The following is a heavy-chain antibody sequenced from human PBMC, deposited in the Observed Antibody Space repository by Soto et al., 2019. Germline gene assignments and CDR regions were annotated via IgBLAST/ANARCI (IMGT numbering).Heavy chain of an antibody. CDR1: GFTFSTYD. J-gene: IGHJ6*02. D-gene: IGHD5-12*01. CDR2: LGTAGDS. V-gene: IGHV3-13*01. Sequence: EAQLVESGGGLVQPGGPLRLSCAASGFTFSTYDMHWVRQPIGEGLEWVAALGTAGDSYYPDSVKGRFHIFRENAKDSLYLQMNSLRAGDTAVYYCVRDGGYDGLDVWGQGTTVTVSS. CDR3: VRDGGYDGLDV.